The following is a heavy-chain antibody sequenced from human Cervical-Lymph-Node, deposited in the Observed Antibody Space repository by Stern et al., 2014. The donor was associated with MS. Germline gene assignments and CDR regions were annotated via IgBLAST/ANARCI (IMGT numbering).Heavy chain of an antibody. CDR3: ATVGP. V-gene: IGHV3-15*01. Sequence: EVQLVESGGGLVKPGGSLRISCAASGFTFRNAWMTWVRQAPGKGLEWVGRIKSQTDGGTTDYAAPVKGRFIISRDDSKNTLYLQMNSLKTEDTAVYYCATVGPWGQGTLVIVSS. J-gene: IGHJ5*02. CDR1: GFTFRNAW. CDR2: IKSQTDGGTT.